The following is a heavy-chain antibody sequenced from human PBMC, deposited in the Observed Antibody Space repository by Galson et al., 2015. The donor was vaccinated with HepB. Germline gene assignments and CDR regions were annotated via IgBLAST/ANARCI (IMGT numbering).Heavy chain of an antibody. CDR3: ARDTITMIVGPII. Sequence: SLRLSCAASGFTFSSYSMNWVRQAPGKGLEWVSSISSSSSYIYYADSVKGRFTISRDNAKNPLYLQMNSLRAEDTAVYYCARDTITMIVGPIIWGQGTLVTVSS. CDR1: GFTFSSYS. CDR2: ISSSSSYI. D-gene: IGHD3-22*01. V-gene: IGHV3-21*01. J-gene: IGHJ4*02.